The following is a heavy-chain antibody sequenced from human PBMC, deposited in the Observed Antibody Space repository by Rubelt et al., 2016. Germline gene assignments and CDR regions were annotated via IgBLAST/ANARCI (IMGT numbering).Heavy chain of an antibody. D-gene: IGHD1-26*01. V-gene: IGHV3-30*04. CDR1: GFTFSSYA. J-gene: IGHJ4*02. CDR3: ARDLSVGPPNFDY. CDR2: ISYDGSNK. Sequence: VQLVESGGGLVQPGRSLRLSCAASGFTFSSYAMHWVRQAPGKGLEWVAVISYDGSNKSYADSARGRFTISRDNSKNTLYLQMNSLRPDDTAEYYCARDLSVGPPNFDYWGQGTLVTVSS.